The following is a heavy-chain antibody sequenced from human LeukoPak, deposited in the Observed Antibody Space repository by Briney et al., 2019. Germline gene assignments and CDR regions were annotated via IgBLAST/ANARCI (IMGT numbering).Heavy chain of an antibody. V-gene: IGHV1-18*01. D-gene: IGHD5-18*01. CDR3: AKDFEDTALFKS. Sequence: ASVKVSCKASGYTFSSQGINWVRQAPGQGLEWMGWIATYDGDTNYAQKFQGRVTMTTDTSTSTAYLELGGLRSDDTAAYYCAKDFEDTALFKSWGQGTLVTVSS. CDR2: IATYDGDT. J-gene: IGHJ5*02. CDR1: GYTFSSQG.